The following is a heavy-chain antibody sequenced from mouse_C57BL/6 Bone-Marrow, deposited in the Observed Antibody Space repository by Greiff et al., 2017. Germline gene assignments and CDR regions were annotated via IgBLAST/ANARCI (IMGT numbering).Heavy chain of an antibody. CDR3: EREVATPGAFAY. V-gene: IGHV1-50*01. CDR2: IDPSDSYN. J-gene: IGHJ3*01. CDR1: GYTFTSYW. D-gene: IGHD1-1*01. Sequence: VQLQQPGAELVKPGASVKLSCKASGYTFTSYWMQWVKQRPGKGLEWIGEIDPSDSYNNYNQKVKGEATLTVDNSSSTAYMQLSSLTSDDSAVYYCEREVATPGAFAYWGQGTLVTVSA.